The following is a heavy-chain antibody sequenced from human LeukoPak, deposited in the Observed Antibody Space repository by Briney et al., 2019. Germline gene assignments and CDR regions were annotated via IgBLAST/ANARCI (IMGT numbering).Heavy chain of an antibody. D-gene: IGHD1-26*01. CDR3: ARLNRVGAFRGAFDI. J-gene: IGHJ3*02. Sequence: SETLSLTCAVYGGSFSGYYWSWIRQPPGKGLEWIGEINHSGSTNYNPSLKSRVTISVDTSKNQFSLKLSSVTAADTAVYYCARLNRVGAFRGAFDIWGQGTMVTVSS. CDR1: GGSFSGYY. CDR2: INHSGST. V-gene: IGHV4-34*01.